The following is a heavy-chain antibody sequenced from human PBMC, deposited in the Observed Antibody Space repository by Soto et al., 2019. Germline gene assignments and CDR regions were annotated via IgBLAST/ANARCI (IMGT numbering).Heavy chain of an antibody. J-gene: IGHJ6*02. D-gene: IGHD6-19*01. CDR2: IKLKTDVVTT. CDR1: GFTFSNAW. V-gene: IGHV3-15*07. Sequence: EVQLVESGGGLVKPGGSLRLSCAASGFTFSNAWMNWVRHAPGKWLEWVGRIKLKTDVVTTYSAAPVKGRFTISIDDSKNPLYLQMNSLKTADTAIYYCTTALVALAATYYYYGMDVCAQGTTVTFSS. CDR3: TTALVALAATYYYYGMDV.